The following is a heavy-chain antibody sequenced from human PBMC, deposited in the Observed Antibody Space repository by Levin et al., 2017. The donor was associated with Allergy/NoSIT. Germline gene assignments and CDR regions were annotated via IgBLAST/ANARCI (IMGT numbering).Heavy chain of an antibody. CDR3: VKDGYRIGGSSGTSLED. Sequence: GGSLRLSCSASGFSFSNSWMTWVRQAPGRGLEWVANIKPDGSEKYYVDSVLGRFTISRDNAKNSLYLHMNSLRAEDTAVYYCVKDGYRIGGSSGTSLEDWGRGTLVTVSS. V-gene: IGHV3-7*01. CDR2: IKPDGSEK. D-gene: IGHD5-12*01. J-gene: IGHJ4*02. CDR1: GFSFSNSW.